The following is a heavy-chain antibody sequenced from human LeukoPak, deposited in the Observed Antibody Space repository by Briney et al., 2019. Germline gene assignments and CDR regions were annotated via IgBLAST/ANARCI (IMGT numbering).Heavy chain of an antibody. V-gene: IGHV3-43*01. CDR2: ISWDGGST. J-gene: IGHJ4*02. CDR3: ARGPPEYYYDSSGYYDY. CDR1: GFTFDDYT. Sequence: GGSLRLSCAASGFTFDDYTMHWVRQAPGKGLEWVSLISWDGGSTYYADSVKGRFTISRDNAKNSLYLQMNSLRAEDTAVYYCARGPPEYYYDSSGYYDYWGQGTLVTVSS. D-gene: IGHD3-22*01.